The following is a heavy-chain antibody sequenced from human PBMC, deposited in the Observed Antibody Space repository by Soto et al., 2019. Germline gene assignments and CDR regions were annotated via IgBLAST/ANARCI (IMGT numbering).Heavy chain of an antibody. CDR2: VTYDGXXX. J-gene: IGHJ4*02. V-gene: IGHV3-30*03. D-gene: IGHD3-10*01. Sequence: QVQLVASGGGVVQPGRSLSLSCAASGFTLSGHGLHWVRQAPGKGLEWVAVVTYDGXXXHYPESVRGRXTIXRXTSKXXXXXXXXXXXXXXXXXXXXXXXKXSGYYRTVDYWGQGTLVTVSS. CDR1: GFTLSGHG. CDR3: XXXKXSGYYRTVDY.